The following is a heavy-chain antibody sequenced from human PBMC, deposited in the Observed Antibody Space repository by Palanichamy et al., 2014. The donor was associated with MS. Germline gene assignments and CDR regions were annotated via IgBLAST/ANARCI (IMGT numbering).Heavy chain of an antibody. Sequence: QLQLQESGPGLVKPSETLSLTCTVSGYSISSSSYYWGWIRQPPGKGLEWIGFIYYSGSTYYNPSLNSRVTISVDTSKKQFSLKLTSATAADTAVYYCARTNYGGYLSHYYGMDVWGQGTTVTVSS. CDR2: IYYSGST. D-gene: IGHD4-17*01. CDR1: GYSISSSSYY. J-gene: IGHJ6*02. CDR3: ARTNYGGYLSHYYGMDV. V-gene: IGHV4-39*01.